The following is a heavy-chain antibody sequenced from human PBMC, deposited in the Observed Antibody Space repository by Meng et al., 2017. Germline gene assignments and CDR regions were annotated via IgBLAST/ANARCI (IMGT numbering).Heavy chain of an antibody. CDR1: GYTFTSYY. V-gene: IGHV1-46*01. J-gene: IGHJ3*02. Sequence: ASVKVSCKASGYTFTSYYMHWVRQAPGQGLEWMGIINPSGGSTSYAQKFQGRVTMTRDTSTSTVYMELSSLRAEDTAVYYCAREQLVEGDDFDIWGQGTMVTVSS. CDR3: AREQLVEGDDFDI. D-gene: IGHD6-13*01. CDR2: INPSGGST.